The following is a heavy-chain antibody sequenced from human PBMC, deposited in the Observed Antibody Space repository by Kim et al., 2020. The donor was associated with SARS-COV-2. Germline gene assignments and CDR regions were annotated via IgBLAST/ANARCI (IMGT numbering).Heavy chain of an antibody. V-gene: IGHV4-34*01. J-gene: IGHJ4*02. CDR1: GGSFSGYY. Sequence: SETLSLTCAVYGGSFSGYYWSWIRQPPGKGLEWIGEINHSGSTNYNPSLKSRVTISVDTSKNQFSLKLSSVTAADTAVYYCATTDEGRGYSYGMGLDYWGQGTLVTVSS. D-gene: IGHD5-18*01. CDR3: ATTDEGRGYSYGMGLDY. CDR2: INHSGST.